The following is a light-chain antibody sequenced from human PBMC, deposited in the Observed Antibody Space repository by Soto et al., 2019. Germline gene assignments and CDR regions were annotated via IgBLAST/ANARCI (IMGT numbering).Light chain of an antibody. CDR3: SSFASSIPLV. CDR2: DVT. CDR1: SSDVGGYNY. J-gene: IGLJ2*01. Sequence: QSVLTQPASVSGSPGQSITISCTGTSSDVGGYNYVSWYQQHPGKAPKLLICDVTNRPSGVSNRFSGSKSGNTASLTISGLQTEDEADYYCSSFASSIPLVFGGGTKLPVL. V-gene: IGLV2-14*03.